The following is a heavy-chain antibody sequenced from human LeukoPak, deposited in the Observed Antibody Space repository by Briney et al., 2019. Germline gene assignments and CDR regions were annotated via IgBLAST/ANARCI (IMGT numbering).Heavy chain of an antibody. CDR3: TKDSGTYNWLDP. V-gene: IGHV3-73*01. Sequence: GGSLKLSCAGSGFIFGDSAIHCVRQDSGKGLEWVGLIDRKVKGYATAFAASVKGRFTISRDDSQNTAFLHMDTLKTEDTALYYCTKDSGTYNWLDPWGQGTLVTVSS. CDR1: GFIFGDSA. CDR2: IDRKVKGYAT. J-gene: IGHJ5*02. D-gene: IGHD1-26*01.